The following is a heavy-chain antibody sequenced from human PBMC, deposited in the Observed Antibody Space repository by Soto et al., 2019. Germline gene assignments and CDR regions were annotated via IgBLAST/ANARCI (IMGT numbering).Heavy chain of an antibody. J-gene: IGHJ4*02. CDR1: GFTFSSYA. V-gene: IGHV3-23*01. D-gene: IGHD1-26*01. CDR2: ISGSGGST. CDR3: AYRRSPFDY. Sequence: EVQLLESGGGLVQPGGSLRLSCAASGFTFSSYAMSWVRQAPGKGLEWVSAISGSGGSTYYADSVKGRLTISRDNSKKTLYLQMNSLRDEDTAVYYCAYRRSPFDYWGQGTLVTVSS.